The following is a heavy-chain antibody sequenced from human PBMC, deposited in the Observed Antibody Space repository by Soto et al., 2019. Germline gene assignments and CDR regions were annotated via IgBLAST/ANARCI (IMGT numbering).Heavy chain of an antibody. CDR3: ARAPLLFIYYFYYMDV. J-gene: IGHJ6*03. V-gene: IGHV6-1*01. D-gene: IGHD1-26*01. CDR1: GDSVSSNSAA. CDR2: TYYRSKWYS. Sequence: SQTLSLTCAISGDSVSSNSAAWNWIRQSPSRGLEWLGRTYYRSKWYSDYAVSVKSRITINPDTSKNQFSLQLNSVTPEDTAVYYCARAPLLFIYYFYYMDVWGKGTTVTVSS.